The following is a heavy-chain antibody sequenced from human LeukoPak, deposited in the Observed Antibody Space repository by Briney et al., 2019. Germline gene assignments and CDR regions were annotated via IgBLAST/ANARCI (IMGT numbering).Heavy chain of an antibody. CDR2: ISYDGSNK. J-gene: IGHJ4*02. Sequence: GGSLRLSCAASGFTFSSYAMHWVRQAPGKGLEWVAVISYDGSNKYYADSVKGRFTISRDNSKNTLYLQMNSLRAEDTAVYYCARVIVGTTTRLDYFDYWGQGTLVTVSS. CDR1: GFTFSSYA. CDR3: ARVIVGTTTRLDYFDY. V-gene: IGHV3-30*07. D-gene: IGHD1-26*01.